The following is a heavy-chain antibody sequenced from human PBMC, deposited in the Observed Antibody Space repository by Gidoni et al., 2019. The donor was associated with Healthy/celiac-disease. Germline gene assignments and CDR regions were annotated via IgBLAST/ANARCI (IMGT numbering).Heavy chain of an antibody. J-gene: IGHJ5*02. D-gene: IGHD6-13*01. CDR2: INHSGST. V-gene: IGHV4-34*01. CDR1: GGSFSGYY. CDR3: ARARIAAAGGWFDP. Sequence: QVQLQQWGAALFKPSETLSLTCAVYGGSFSGYYWSWIRQPPGKGLEWIGEINHSGSTNYNPSLKSRVTISVDTSKNQFSLKLSSVTAADTAVYYCARARIAAAGGWFDPWGQGTLVTVSS.